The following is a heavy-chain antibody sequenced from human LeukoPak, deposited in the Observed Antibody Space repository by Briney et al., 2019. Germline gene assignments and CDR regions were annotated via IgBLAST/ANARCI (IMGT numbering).Heavy chain of an antibody. V-gene: IGHV5-51*01. CDR3: ARQADYNVLTGYFKGHLDY. Sequence: GESLKISCKGSGYRFNTYWIAWVRQMPGKGLEWMGIIYPADSDTRYSPSFQGQVTISADESISTAYLHWSSLKASDTAMYYCARQADYNVLTGYFKGHLDYWGQGTLVTVSS. CDR1: GYRFNTYW. D-gene: IGHD3-9*01. CDR2: IYPADSDT. J-gene: IGHJ4*02.